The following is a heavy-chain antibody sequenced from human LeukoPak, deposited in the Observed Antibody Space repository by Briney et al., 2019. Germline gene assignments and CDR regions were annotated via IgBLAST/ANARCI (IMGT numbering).Heavy chain of an antibody. D-gene: IGHD5-24*01. CDR1: GFTFSSYA. CDR3: VKDNMATTTTFGY. Sequence: GGSLRLSCAASGFTFSSYAMHWVRQAPGKGLEYVSAISSNGGSTYYADSVKGRFTISRDNSKNTLYLQMSSLRAEDTAVYYCVKDNMATTTTFGYWGQGTLVTVSS. V-gene: IGHV3-64D*06. CDR2: ISSNGGST. J-gene: IGHJ4*02.